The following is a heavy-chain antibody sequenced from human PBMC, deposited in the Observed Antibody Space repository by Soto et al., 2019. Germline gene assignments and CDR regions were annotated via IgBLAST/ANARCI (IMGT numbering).Heavy chain of an antibody. J-gene: IGHJ4*02. V-gene: IGHV3-9*01. D-gene: IGHD2-2*01. CDR2: ISWHSGSI. Sequence: EVQLVESGGGLVQPGRSLRLSCAASGFTFDDDAMHWVRQAPGKGLEWVSGISWHSGSIGYADSVKGRFTISRDNAKNSLYLQMNSLRAEDTALYYCAKGGQLLTEGGGYWGQGPLVTVSS. CDR3: AKGGQLLTEGGGY. CDR1: GFTFDDDA.